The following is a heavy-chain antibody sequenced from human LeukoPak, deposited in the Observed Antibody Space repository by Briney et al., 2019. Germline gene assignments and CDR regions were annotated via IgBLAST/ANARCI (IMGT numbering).Heavy chain of an antibody. CDR3: ARHGRGYMATIIPYYGMDV. V-gene: IGHV4-39*01. Sequence: KPSETLSLTCTVSGGSISSSSYSWGWIRQPPGMGLEWIGSIYYSGSTYYNPSLKSRVTISVDTSKNQFSLKLSSVTAADTAVYYCARHGRGYMATIIPYYGMDVWGQGTTVTVSS. J-gene: IGHJ6*02. CDR2: IYYSGST. CDR1: GGSISSSSYS. D-gene: IGHD5-24*01.